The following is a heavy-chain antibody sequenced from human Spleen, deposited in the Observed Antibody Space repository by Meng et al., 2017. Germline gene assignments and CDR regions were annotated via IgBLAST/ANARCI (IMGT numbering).Heavy chain of an antibody. Sequence: QPQLQESGPGLVKPSEALSLTCSVSGGSISTSGYYWGWIRQPPGKGLEWIGSIYYSGSTYYNPSLKSRVTVSIDTSKSQFSLKLTSVTAADTAVYYCVRSSGWVRTGFDPWGQGTLVTVSS. V-gene: IGHV4-39*01. CDR3: VRSSGWVRTGFDP. CDR2: IYYSGST. CDR1: GGSISTSGYY. J-gene: IGHJ5*02. D-gene: IGHD6-19*01.